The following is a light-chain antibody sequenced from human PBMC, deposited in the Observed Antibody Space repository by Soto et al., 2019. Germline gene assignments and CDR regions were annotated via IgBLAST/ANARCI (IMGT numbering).Light chain of an antibody. CDR3: SSYTSSSTLFYYV. V-gene: IGLV2-14*01. CDR1: SSDVGGYNY. Sequence: QSVLTQPASVSGSPGQSITISCTGTSSDVGGYNYVSWYQQHPGKAPKLMIYDVSNRPSGVSNRFSGSKSGNTASLTISGLQAEDEADYYCSSYTSSSTLFYYVFGTGTKVTVL. J-gene: IGLJ1*01. CDR2: DVS.